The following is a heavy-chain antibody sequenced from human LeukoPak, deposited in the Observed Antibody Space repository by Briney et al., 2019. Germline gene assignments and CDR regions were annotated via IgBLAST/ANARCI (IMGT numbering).Heavy chain of an antibody. Sequence: GGSLRLSCAASGFTVSSNYMSWVRQVPGKGLEWVSVIYSGGSTYYADSVKGRFTISRDNSKNTLYLQMNSLRAEDTAVYYCARGAYSSGWYVRYYFDYWGQGTLVTVSS. D-gene: IGHD6-19*01. J-gene: IGHJ4*02. CDR1: GFTVSSNY. CDR3: ARGAYSSGWYVRYYFDY. CDR2: IYSGGST. V-gene: IGHV3-66*01.